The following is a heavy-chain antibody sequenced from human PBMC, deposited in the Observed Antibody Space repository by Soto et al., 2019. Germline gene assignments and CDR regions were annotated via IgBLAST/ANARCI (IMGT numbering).Heavy chain of an antibody. Sequence: QVQLVQSGGGVVQPGRSLRLSCVASGFIFSTYGMHWVRQVPGKGLEWVAHRSYDGSNEYYADSVKGRFTVSRDNAKNTLDLQMNGLKTEDTALYYCTKEYIVGTTWGYFESWGQGALVIVSS. CDR1: GFIFSTYG. D-gene: IGHD1-1*01. CDR3: TKEYIVGTTWGYFES. J-gene: IGHJ4*02. V-gene: IGHV3-30*18. CDR2: RSYDGSNE.